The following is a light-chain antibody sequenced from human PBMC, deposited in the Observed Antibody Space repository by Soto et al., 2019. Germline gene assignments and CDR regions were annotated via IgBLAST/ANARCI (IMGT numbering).Light chain of an antibody. Sequence: EIVMTQSPATLSVSPGERATLSCRASQSVSSNLAWYQQKPGQAPTLLIYGASARATGIPARFSGSGSGTEFTLTISSLQPEDFATYYCLQDYNYPLTFGGGTKVEIK. CDR2: GAS. CDR1: QSVSSN. V-gene: IGKV3-15*01. J-gene: IGKJ4*01. CDR3: LQDYNYPLT.